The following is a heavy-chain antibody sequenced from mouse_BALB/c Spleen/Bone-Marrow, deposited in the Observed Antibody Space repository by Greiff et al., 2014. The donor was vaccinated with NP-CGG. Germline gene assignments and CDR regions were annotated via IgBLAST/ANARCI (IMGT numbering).Heavy chain of an antibody. Sequence: EVKLLESGGDLVKPGGSLKLSCAASGFTFSNYGMSWVRQTPGKSLEWVATISSGGSYTYFPDSVKGRVTISRDNAKNTLYLQMNSLNSEDASMYYCASPTPDYAIDYWGQGTSVTVST. J-gene: IGHJ4*01. CDR3: ASPTPDYAIDY. V-gene: IGHV5-6*01. CDR2: ISSGGSYT. CDR1: GFTFSNYG.